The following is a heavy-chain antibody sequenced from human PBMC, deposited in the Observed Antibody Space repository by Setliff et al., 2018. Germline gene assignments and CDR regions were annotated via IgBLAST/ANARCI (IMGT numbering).Heavy chain of an antibody. CDR1: GYTFTSSG. CDR3: VREGVDSRSSTDYRYYMDV. D-gene: IGHD3-22*01. V-gene: IGHV1-69*05. J-gene: IGHJ6*03. CDR2: TIPIFGTT. Sequence: SVKVSCKASGYTFTSSGISWVRQAPGQGLEWMGWTIPIFGTTDYAQKFRGRVTIITDESTSTAFMQLSSLRSEDTAVYYCVREGVDSRSSTDYRYYMDVWGKGTTVTAP.